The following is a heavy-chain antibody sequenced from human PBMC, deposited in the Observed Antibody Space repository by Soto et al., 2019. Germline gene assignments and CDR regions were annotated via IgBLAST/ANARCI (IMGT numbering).Heavy chain of an antibody. CDR1: GGSFSGYY. D-gene: IGHD3-10*01. V-gene: IGHV4-34*01. CDR2: INHSGST. CDR3: ARYYYGSGRYNCFDP. Sequence: KTSETLSLTCAVYGGSFSGYYWSWFRQPPGKGLEWIGEINHSGSTNYNPSLKSRVTISVDASKNQFSLKLSSVTAADTAVYYCARYYYGSGRYNCFDPWGQGTLVTVSS. J-gene: IGHJ5*02.